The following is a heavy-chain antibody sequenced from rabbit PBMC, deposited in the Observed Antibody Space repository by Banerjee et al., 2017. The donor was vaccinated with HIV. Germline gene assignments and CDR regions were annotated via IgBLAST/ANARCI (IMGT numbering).Heavy chain of an antibody. CDR2: IYPNFGST. CDR1: GFDFSSNA. V-gene: IGHV1S47*01. D-gene: IGHD8-1*01. Sequence: EESGGDLVKPEGSLTLTCTASGFDFSSNAMCWVRQAPGKGLEWITYIYPNFGSTDYASWVNGRFTISLDNAQNTVFLQMTSLTAADTATYFCARGAGSNYGNGLWGQGTLVTVS. CDR3: ARGAGSNYGNGL. J-gene: IGHJ4*01.